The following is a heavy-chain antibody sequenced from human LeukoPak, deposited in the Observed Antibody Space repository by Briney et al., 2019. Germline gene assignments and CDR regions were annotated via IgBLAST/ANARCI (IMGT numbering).Heavy chain of an antibody. J-gene: IGHJ4*02. Sequence: GGSLRLSCAASGFTFSSYGMHWVRQAPGKGLEWVAVIWYDGSNKYYADSVKGRFTISRDNSKNTLYLQMSSLRAEDTAVYYCARDRGRITMIVVAPPTGPDYWGQGTLVTVSS. CDR1: GFTFSSYG. D-gene: IGHD3-22*01. CDR3: ARDRGRITMIVVAPPTGPDY. V-gene: IGHV3-33*01. CDR2: IWYDGSNK.